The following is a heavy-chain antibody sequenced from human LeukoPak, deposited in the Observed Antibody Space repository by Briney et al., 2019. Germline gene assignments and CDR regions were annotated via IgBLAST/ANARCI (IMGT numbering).Heavy chain of an antibody. V-gene: IGHV4-34*01. Sequence: SETLSLTCAVYGGSFSGYYWSWIRQPPGKGLEWIGEINHSGSTNYNPSLKSRVTISVDTSKNQFSLKLSSVTAANTAVYYCARKGSSSWYRGAAFDIWGQGTMVTVSS. CDR1: GGSFSGYY. CDR3: ARKGSSSWYRGAAFDI. D-gene: IGHD6-13*01. CDR2: INHSGST. J-gene: IGHJ3*02.